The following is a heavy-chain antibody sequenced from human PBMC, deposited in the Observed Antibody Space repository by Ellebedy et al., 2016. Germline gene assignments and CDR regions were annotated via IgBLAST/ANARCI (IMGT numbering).Heavy chain of an antibody. CDR1: GFSFISYT. CDR3: ARDYYGDYVYFGP. CDR2: INADNGNT. Sequence: ASVKVSCKASGFSFISYTIHWMRQAPGQRPEWMGWINADNGNTKYSWQFKGRLTITRDTSARTAYMELSSLRSEDTAVYYCARDYYGDYVYFGPWGQGTLVTVSS. D-gene: IGHD4-17*01. J-gene: IGHJ5*02. V-gene: IGHV1-3*01.